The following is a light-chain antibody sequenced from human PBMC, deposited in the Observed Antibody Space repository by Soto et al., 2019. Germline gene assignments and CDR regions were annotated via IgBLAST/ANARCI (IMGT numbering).Light chain of an antibody. CDR1: QSVFNSPNNKNY. V-gene: IGKV4-1*01. J-gene: IGKJ4*02. Sequence: DIVMTQSPDSLAVSLGERATIDCKSSQSVFNSPNNKNYLAWYQQKPGQPPKLLIYWASSRESGVPGRFSGRGSGTDFTLTISSLQAEDVAVYYCQQYYSSPLTFGGETKVEIK. CDR3: QQYYSSPLT. CDR2: WAS.